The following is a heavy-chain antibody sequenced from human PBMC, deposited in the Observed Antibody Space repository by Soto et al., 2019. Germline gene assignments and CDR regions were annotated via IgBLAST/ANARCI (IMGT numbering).Heavy chain of an antibody. J-gene: IGHJ4*02. CDR3: VRRMASPDQ. CDR2: ITSGGRSI. V-gene: IGHV3-48*03. Sequence: GGSLRLSCTASGFTFIDYEINLVRQAPGKGLEWVSYITSGGRSIYYADSVKGRFIISRDNAENSLYLQMNSLRPEDTAVYYCVRRMASPDQWGQGTLVTVSS. D-gene: IGHD2-15*01. CDR1: GFTFIDYE.